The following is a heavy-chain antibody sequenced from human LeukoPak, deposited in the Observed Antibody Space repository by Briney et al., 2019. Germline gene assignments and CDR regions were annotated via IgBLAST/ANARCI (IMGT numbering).Heavy chain of an antibody. V-gene: IGHV3-33*01. D-gene: IGHD6-13*01. J-gene: IGHJ4*02. Sequence: PGGSLRPSCAPSGFTFSNNVMHWVRQAPGKGLEWVAIIWYDGSNKYYADSLKGRFTISRDNSKNTLYLQMNSLRAEDTAVYYCARGGLAAAGIDYWGQGTLVTVSS. CDR1: GFTFSNNV. CDR2: IWYDGSNK. CDR3: ARGGLAAAGIDY.